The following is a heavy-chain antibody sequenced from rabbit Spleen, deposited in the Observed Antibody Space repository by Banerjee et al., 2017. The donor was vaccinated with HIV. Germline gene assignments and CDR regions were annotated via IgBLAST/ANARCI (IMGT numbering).Heavy chain of an antibody. CDR1: GFRFSFNNDYV. Sequence: QEQLVESGGGLVRPGASLTLTCKASGFRFSFNNDYVMCWVRQAPGKGLEWIACINSYTAKSVYATRAKGPFTISKTSSTTVTLQMTSLTAADTATYFCARDLPGVIGWNFNLWGPGTLVTVS. V-gene: IGHV1S45*01. CDR2: INSYTAKS. J-gene: IGHJ4*01. CDR3: ARDLPGVIGWNFNL. D-gene: IGHD1-1*01.